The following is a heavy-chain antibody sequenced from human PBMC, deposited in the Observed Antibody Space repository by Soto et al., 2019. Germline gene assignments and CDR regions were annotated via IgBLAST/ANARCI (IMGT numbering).Heavy chain of an antibody. Sequence: GGSLRLSCAASGFTFSSYSMNWVRQAPGKGLEWVSYISSSSSTIYYADSVKGRFTISRDNAKNSLYLQMNSLRDEDTAVYYCARDIAVGYDWYYYGMDVWGQGTTVTVSS. V-gene: IGHV3-48*02. J-gene: IGHJ6*02. D-gene: IGHD6-19*01. CDR3: ARDIAVGYDWYYYGMDV. CDR2: ISSSSSTI. CDR1: GFTFSSYS.